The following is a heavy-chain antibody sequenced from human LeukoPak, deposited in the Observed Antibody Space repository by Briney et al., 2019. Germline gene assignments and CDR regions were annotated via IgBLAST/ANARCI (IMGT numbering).Heavy chain of an antibody. D-gene: IGHD2-2*01. CDR1: GFTFSGYA. CDR3: AKGRYCSSTSCSHDAFDI. V-gene: IGHV3-23*01. Sequence: GGSLRLSCAASGFTFSGYAMSWVRQAPGKGLEWVSAISGTGANTYYADSVKGRFTISRDNSKNTLYLQMNSLRAEDTAVYHCAKGRYCSSTSCSHDAFDIWGQGTMVTVSS. J-gene: IGHJ3*02. CDR2: ISGTGANT.